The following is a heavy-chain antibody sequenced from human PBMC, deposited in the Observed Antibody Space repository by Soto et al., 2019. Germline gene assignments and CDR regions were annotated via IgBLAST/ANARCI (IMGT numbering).Heavy chain of an antibody. V-gene: IGHV4-4*07. CDR1: GGSITNYY. CDR2: IYTKERT. Sequence: SETLSLTCTVSGGSITNYYWSWIRQPAGKGLEWIGRIYTKERTNYNLSFRNRVTMSVDTSKNQFSLKLDAVTAADTAVYYCARDDYKDGGNNWFDPWGQGTLVTVPQ. J-gene: IGHJ5*02. D-gene: IGHD3-16*01. CDR3: ARDDYKDGGNNWFDP.